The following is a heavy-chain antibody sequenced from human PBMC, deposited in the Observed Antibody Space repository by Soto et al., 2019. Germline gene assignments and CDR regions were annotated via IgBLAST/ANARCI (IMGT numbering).Heavy chain of an antibody. CDR2: ISGSGGST. V-gene: IGHV3-23*01. CDR3: AKRNSFTMIVVAFFDY. CDR1: GFTFSSYA. D-gene: IGHD3-22*01. J-gene: IGHJ4*02. Sequence: GGSLRLSCAASGFTFSSYAMSWFRQAPGKGLEWVSAISGSGGSTYYADSVKGRFTISRDNSKNTLYLQMNSLRAEDTAVYYCAKRNSFTMIVVAFFDYWGQGTLVTVSS.